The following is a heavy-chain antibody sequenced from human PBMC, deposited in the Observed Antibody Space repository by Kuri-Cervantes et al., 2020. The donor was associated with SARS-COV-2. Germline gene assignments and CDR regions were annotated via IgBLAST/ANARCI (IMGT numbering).Heavy chain of an antibody. CDR2: IKQDGSEK. J-gene: IGHJ6*03. D-gene: IGHD3-22*01. CDR3: ASRYYYDSSGPYYMDV. CDR1: GFTFSSYW. Sequence: GESLKISCAASGFTFSSYWMSWVRQAPGKGLEWVANIKQDGSEKYYVDSVKGRFTISRDNAKNSLYLQMNSLRAEDTAVYYCASRYYYDSSGPYYMDVWGKGTTVTVSS. V-gene: IGHV3-7*01.